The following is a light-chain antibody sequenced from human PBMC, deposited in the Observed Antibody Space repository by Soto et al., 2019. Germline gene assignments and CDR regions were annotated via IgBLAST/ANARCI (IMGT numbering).Light chain of an antibody. CDR1: SSDVGGFNY. J-gene: IGLJ1*01. CDR3: SSYTGSSNYV. CDR2: DVY. V-gene: IGLV2-14*01. Sequence: QSVLTQPASVSGSPGQSITISCTGTSSDVGGFNYVSWYQQHPGKAPKLLIFDVYSRPSGISNRFSGSKSGNTASLTTSGLQAEDEADYYCSSYTGSSNYVFGTGTKVTVL.